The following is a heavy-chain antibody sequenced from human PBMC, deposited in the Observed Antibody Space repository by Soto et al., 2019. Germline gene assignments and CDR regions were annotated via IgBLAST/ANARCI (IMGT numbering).Heavy chain of an antibody. CDR2: IWYDGSNT. CDR1: GFIFSSFG. Sequence: GGSLRLSCAASGFIFSSFGMHWVRQAPGKGLEWVAHIWYDGSNTYYADSVKGRFTISRDNSRNTVYLQMNSLRAEDTAVYHCVRDLLGSGGHFDYWGQGTPVTVSS. D-gene: IGHD7-27*01. J-gene: IGHJ4*02. CDR3: VRDLLGSGGHFDY. V-gene: IGHV3-33*01.